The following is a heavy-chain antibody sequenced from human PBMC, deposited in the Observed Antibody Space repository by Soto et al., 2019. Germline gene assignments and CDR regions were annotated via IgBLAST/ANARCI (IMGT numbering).Heavy chain of an antibody. CDR3: AREGSSWYSLTWFDP. CDR1: GFTFSSYS. D-gene: IGHD6-13*01. CDR2: ISSSSSTI. J-gene: IGHJ5*02. Sequence: EVQLVESGGGLVQPGGSLRLSCAASGFTFSSYSMNWVRQAPGKGLEWLSYISSSSSTIYYADSVKGRFTISRDNAKNSLSLPMNSLRAEDTAAYYCAREGSSWYSLTWFDPWGQGTLVTVSS. V-gene: IGHV3-48*01.